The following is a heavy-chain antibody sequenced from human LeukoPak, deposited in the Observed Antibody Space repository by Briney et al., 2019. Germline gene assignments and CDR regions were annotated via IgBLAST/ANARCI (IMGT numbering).Heavy chain of an antibody. V-gene: IGHV1-69*13. D-gene: IGHD2-2*01. J-gene: IGHJ6*02. CDR2: IIPIFGTA. CDR1: GGIFSSYA. CDR3: ARALLDIVVVPADYYYYYGMDV. Sequence: ASVKVSCKASGGIFSSYAISWVRQAPGQGLEWMGGIIPIFGTANHAQKFQGRVTITADESTSTAYMELSSLRSEDTAVYYCARALLDIVVVPADYYYYYGMDVWGQGTTVTVSS.